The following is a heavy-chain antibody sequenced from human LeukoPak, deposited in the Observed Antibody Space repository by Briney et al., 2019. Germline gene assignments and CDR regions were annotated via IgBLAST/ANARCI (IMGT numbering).Heavy chain of an antibody. CDR1: GFTFSSYA. J-gene: IGHJ6*02. D-gene: IGHD6-19*01. V-gene: IGHV3-23*01. CDR2: ISGSGGST. Sequence: GGSLRLSCAASGFTFSSYAMSWVRQAPGKGLEWVSAISGSGGSTYYADSVKGRFTISRDNSKNTLYLQMNSLRAEDTAVYYCAREDKGSAAPSEGYYYGMDVWGQGTTVTVSS. CDR3: AREDKGSAAPSEGYYYGMDV.